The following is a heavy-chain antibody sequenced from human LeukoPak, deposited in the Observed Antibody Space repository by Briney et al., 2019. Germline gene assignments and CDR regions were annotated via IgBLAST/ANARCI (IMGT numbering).Heavy chain of an antibody. CDR2: ISYDGSNK. Sequence: GRSLRLSCAASGFTFSSYGMHWVRQAPGKGLEWVAVISYDGSNKYYADSVKGRFTISRDNSKNTLYLQMNSLRAEDTAVYYCAKAGCIAAAGCFDYWGQGTLVTVSS. CDR1: GFTFSSYG. CDR3: AKAGCIAAAGCFDY. D-gene: IGHD6-13*01. J-gene: IGHJ4*02. V-gene: IGHV3-30*18.